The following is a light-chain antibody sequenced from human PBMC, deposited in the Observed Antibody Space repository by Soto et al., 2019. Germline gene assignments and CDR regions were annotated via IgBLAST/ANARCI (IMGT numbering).Light chain of an antibody. CDR2: GAS. CDR3: QQYNNWPLT. CDR1: QSVSSN. J-gene: IGKJ1*01. V-gene: IGKV3-15*01. Sequence: EVVMTQSPATLSVSPGDRATLSCTASQSVSSNSLAWYQQIPGQPPRLLIYGASTRATGIPARFSGSGSGTEFTLTISSLQSEDFAVYYCQQYNNWPLTFGQGTKVDIK.